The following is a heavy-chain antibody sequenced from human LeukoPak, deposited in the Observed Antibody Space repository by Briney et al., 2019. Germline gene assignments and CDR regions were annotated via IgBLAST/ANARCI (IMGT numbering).Heavy chain of an antibody. D-gene: IGHD6-19*01. J-gene: IGHJ4*02. CDR2: IYYSGST. CDR3: AREGGSDWYGKTDN. CDR1: GCSIRSYY. V-gene: IGHV4-59*01. Sequence: PSETLSLTCTVSGCSIRSYYWTWIRQPPGKGLEWIGYIYYSGSTNYNPSLKSRVTMSVDTSKSQFSPKLSSVTAADTAVYYCAREGGSDWYGKTDNWGQGTLVTVSS.